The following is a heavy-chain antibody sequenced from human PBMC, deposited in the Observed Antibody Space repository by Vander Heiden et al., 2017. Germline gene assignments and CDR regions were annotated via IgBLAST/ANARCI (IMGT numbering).Heavy chain of an antibody. CDR2: IYSGGST. D-gene: IGHD4-4*01. J-gene: IGHJ4*02. Sequence: EVQLVESGGGLIQPGGSLRLSCAASGCTVSSNYRSWVRQAPGKGLEWVSVIYSGGSTYYADSVKGRFTISRDNSKNTLYLQMNSRRAEDTAVYYCARDTDLDYWGQGTLVTVSS. CDR1: GCTVSSNY. CDR3: ARDTDLDY. V-gene: IGHV3-53*01.